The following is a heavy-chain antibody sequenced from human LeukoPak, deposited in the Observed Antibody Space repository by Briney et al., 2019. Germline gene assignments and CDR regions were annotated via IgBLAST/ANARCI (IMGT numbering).Heavy chain of an antibody. CDR2: FEPEDGET. Sequence: ASVKVSCKVSGYTLTELSMHWVRQAPGKGLEWMGGFEPEDGETIYAQKFQGRVTMTEDTSTDTAYMELSSLRSEDTAVYYCATEGSGYLIEGAFDIWGQGTMVTVSS. V-gene: IGHV1-24*01. D-gene: IGHD3-3*01. CDR3: ATEGSGYLIEGAFDI. CDR1: GYTLTELS. J-gene: IGHJ3*02.